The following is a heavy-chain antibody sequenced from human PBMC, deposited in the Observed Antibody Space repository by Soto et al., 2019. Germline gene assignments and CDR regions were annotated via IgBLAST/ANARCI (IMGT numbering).Heavy chain of an antibody. CDR2: ISRSSSYI. Sequence: PGGSLRLSCAASGFTFSSYSMNLVRQAPGKGLEWVSSISRSSSYIYYADSVKGRFTISRDNAKNSLYLQMNSLRAEDTAVYDCARDLFEGYGMDVWGQGTTVTVSS. D-gene: IGHD3-10*01. J-gene: IGHJ6*02. V-gene: IGHV3-21*01. CDR3: ARDLFEGYGMDV. CDR1: GFTFSSYS.